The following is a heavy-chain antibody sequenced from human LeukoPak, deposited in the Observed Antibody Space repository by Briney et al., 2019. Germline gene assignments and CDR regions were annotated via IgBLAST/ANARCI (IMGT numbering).Heavy chain of an antibody. Sequence: GGSLRLSCAASGFTFSSYEMNWVRQAPGKGLEWVSYISSSGSTIYYADSVKGRFTISRDNAKNSLYLQMNSLRAEDTAVYYCARDPLKSYSSGWYQGYFDYWGQGTLGSVSS. CDR2: ISSSGSTI. CDR1: GFTFSSYE. D-gene: IGHD6-19*01. J-gene: IGHJ4*02. V-gene: IGHV3-48*03. CDR3: ARDPLKSYSSGWYQGYFDY.